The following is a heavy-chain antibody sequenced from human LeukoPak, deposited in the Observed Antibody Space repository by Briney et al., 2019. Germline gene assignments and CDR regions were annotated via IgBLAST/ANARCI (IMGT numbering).Heavy chain of an antibody. D-gene: IGHD3-22*01. J-gene: IGHJ1*01. CDR2: IRSKAYGGTI. CDR3: TRDRRGNYYDNSGYYPPAFQH. CDR1: GLTFGDYA. V-gene: IGHV3-49*03. Sequence: GGSLRLSCTASGLTFGDYAMSWFRQAPGKGLEWVGFIRSKAYGGTIEYAASVKGRISISRDDSESIAYLQMNSLKTEDTAVYYCTRDRRGNYYDNSGYYPPAFQHWGQGTLVTVSS.